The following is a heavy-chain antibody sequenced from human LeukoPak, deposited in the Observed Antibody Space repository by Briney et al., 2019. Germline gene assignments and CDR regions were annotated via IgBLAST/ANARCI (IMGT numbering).Heavy chain of an antibody. CDR1: GFAFRSYW. V-gene: IGHV3-7*01. D-gene: IGHD1-26*01. CDR3: ARLGGSYYTY. J-gene: IGHJ4*02. CDR2: IKKDGGEK. Sequence: GGSLRLSCVASGFAFRSYWMSWVRQAPGKGLEWVANIKKDGGEKYYVESVKGRFTISRDNAKNSLFLQMNSLRVEDTAVYYCARLGGSYYTYWGQGTLVTVSS.